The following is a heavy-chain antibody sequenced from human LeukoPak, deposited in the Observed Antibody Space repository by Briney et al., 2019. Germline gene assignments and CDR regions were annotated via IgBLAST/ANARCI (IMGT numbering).Heavy chain of an antibody. V-gene: IGHV1-2*02. CDR3: ARAGPKDY. CDR1: GYMFTGSS. Sequence: ASVKVSCEASGYMFTGSSMHWVRQAPGQGLEWMGWINPKSGGTNYAQKFQGRVTMTWDTSISTVYMEVSSLRSDDTAVYCCARAGPKDYWGQGTLVIVSS. J-gene: IGHJ4*02. CDR2: INPKSGGT.